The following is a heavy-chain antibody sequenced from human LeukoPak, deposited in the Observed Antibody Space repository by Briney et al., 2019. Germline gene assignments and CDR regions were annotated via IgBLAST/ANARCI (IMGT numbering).Heavy chain of an antibody. CDR2: IYYSGST. J-gene: IGHJ4*02. D-gene: IGHD6-6*01. V-gene: IGHV4-39*01. Sequence: SETLSLTCNVSGGSISSSSYYWGWIRQPPGKGLEWIGNIYYSGSTYYNPSLKSRVTISVDTSKSQFSLKLSSVTAADTAVYYCARHPREQRYSSWDPGLPYWGQGTLVTVSS. CDR1: GGSISSSSYY. CDR3: ARHPREQRYSSWDPGLPY.